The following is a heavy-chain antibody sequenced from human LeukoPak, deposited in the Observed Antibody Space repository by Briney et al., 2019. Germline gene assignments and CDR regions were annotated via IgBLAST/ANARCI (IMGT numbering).Heavy chain of an antibody. Sequence: GGSLRLSCVASGFTFSSYGMSWVRQAPGKGLEWVSAISGSGGSTYYADSVKGRFTISRDNSKNTLYLQMNSLRAEDTAVYYCAKDTTMIVVVITAFDYWGQGTLVTVSS. CDR2: ISGSGGST. J-gene: IGHJ4*02. D-gene: IGHD3-22*01. CDR3: AKDTTMIVVVITAFDY. CDR1: GFTFSSYG. V-gene: IGHV3-23*01.